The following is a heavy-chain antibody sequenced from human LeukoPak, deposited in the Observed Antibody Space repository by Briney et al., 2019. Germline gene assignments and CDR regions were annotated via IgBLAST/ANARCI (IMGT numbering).Heavy chain of an antibody. CDR1: GGSISSYY. V-gene: IGHV4-59*01. Sequence: SETLSLTCTVSGGSISSYYWSWIRQPPGKGLEWIGYIYYSGSTNYNPSLKSRVTISVDTSKNQFSLKLSSVTAADTAVYYCARDHKGLKQWFDPWGQGTLVTVSS. CDR3: ARDHKGLKQWFDP. CDR2: IYYSGST. J-gene: IGHJ5*02. D-gene: IGHD6-13*01.